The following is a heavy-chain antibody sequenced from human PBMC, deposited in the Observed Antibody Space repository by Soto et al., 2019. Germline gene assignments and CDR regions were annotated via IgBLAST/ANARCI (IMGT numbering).Heavy chain of an antibody. CDR2: IRGNGGNT. V-gene: IGHV3-23*01. J-gene: IGHJ6*02. CDR1: GFTFSSYA. D-gene: IGHD3-3*01. Sequence: GGSLRLSCAASGFTFSSYAMHWVRQAPGKGLEWVSAIRGNGGNTYYADSVKGRFTISRDNSKNTLYLQMNSLRAEDTAVYYCSNYVDVWPGYTRCYYYYGMDVWGQGTTVTVSS. CDR3: SNYVDVWPGYTRCYYYYGMDV.